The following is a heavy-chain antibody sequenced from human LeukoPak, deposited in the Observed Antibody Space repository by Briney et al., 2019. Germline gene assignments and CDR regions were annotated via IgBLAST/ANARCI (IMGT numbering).Heavy chain of an antibody. D-gene: IGHD3-10*01. CDR3: ARDSYGTGRYNWFDP. CDR1: GDSFTIYG. V-gene: IGHV1-18*01. J-gene: IGHJ5*02. CDR2: ISANRGKT. Sequence: ASVSVSSEACGDSFTIYGISWVPPAPGQGLEWMGWISANRGKTEYAQKLQGRVTMTTDPSTTTAYMELRSLTSDDTAVYYCARDSYGTGRYNWFDPWGQGTLVTVSS.